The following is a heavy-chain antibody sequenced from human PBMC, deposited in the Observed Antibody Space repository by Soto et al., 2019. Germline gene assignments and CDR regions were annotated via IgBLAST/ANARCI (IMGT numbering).Heavy chain of an antibody. CDR2: ISGSGGSA. D-gene: IGHD1-26*01. Sequence: GGSLRVSCAASDFTFSGYRMNWVLQAPGKWLEWVSAISGSGGSAYYADSVKGVFTISRDNSNNTLDLQINSLKAEDRAEYYCALIWELPYFAYWGQGTLVTVSS. CDR3: ALIWELPYFAY. J-gene: IGHJ4*02. CDR1: DFTFSGYR. V-gene: IGHV3-23*01.